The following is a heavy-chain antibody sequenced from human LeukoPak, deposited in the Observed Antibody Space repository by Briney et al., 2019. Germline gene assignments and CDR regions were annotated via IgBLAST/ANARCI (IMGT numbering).Heavy chain of an antibody. D-gene: IGHD4-17*01. CDR3: ARDVHGDYGSGWFDP. J-gene: IGHJ5*02. CDR2: IMPLSGTA. Sequence: ASVKVSCKTSGGTFNNSAISWVRQAPGQGLEWLGGIMPLSGTAGYAQKFQGRVTITKDESTRTVYLELTSQTSDDTAVYYCARDVHGDYGSGWFDPWGQGTLVSVSS. CDR1: GGTFNNSA. V-gene: IGHV1-69*05.